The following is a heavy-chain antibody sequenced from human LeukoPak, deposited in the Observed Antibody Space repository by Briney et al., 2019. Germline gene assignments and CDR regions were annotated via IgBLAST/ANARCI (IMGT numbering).Heavy chain of an antibody. J-gene: IGHJ6*03. CDR2: ISAYNGNT. V-gene: IGHV1-18*04. Sequence: ASVKVSCKASGYTFTSYYMHWVRQAPGQGLEWMGWISAYNGNTNYAQKLQGRVTMTTDTSTSTAYMELRSLRSDDTAVYYCATDPYYYYYMDVWGKGTTVTVSS. CDR3: ATDPYYYYYMDV. CDR1: GYTFTSYY.